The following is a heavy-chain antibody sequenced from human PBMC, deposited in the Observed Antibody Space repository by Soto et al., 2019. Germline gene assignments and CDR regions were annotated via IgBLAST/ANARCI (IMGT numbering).Heavy chain of an antibody. D-gene: IGHD3-16*02. CDR3: ARTETYYDYIWGSYRQYYFDD. CDR2: IYYSGST. V-gene: IGHV4-59*01. CDR1: GGSISSYY. Sequence: SETLSLTCTVSGGSISSYYWSWIRQPPGKGLEWIGYIYYSGSTNYNPSLKSRVTISVDTSKNQFSLKLSSVTAADTAVYYCARTETYYDYIWGSYRQYYFDDWGKGTLVTVSS. J-gene: IGHJ4*02.